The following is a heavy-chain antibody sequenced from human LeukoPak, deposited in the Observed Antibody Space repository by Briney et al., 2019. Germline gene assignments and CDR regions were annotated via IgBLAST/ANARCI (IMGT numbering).Heavy chain of an antibody. Sequence: PSETLSLTCTVSGGSISSYYWSWIRQPAGKGLEWIGRIYISGSTNYNPSLKSRVTMSVDTSKNQFSLKLSSVTAADTAAYYCARDLSVVVVDDAFDIWGQGTMVTVSS. D-gene: IGHD2-15*01. CDR1: GGSISSYY. J-gene: IGHJ3*02. V-gene: IGHV4-4*07. CDR3: ARDLSVVVVDDAFDI. CDR2: IYISGST.